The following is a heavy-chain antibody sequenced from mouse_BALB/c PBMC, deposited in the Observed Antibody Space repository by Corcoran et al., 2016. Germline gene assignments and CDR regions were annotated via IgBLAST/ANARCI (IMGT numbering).Heavy chain of an antibody. CDR1: GFNIKDTY. CDR3: AHKGRAY. J-gene: IGHJ3*01. V-gene: IGHV14-3*02. CDR2: IDPANGNT. Sequence: EVQLEQSGAELVKPGASVKLSCTASGFNIKDTYMHWVKQRPEKGLEWIGRIDPANGNTKYDPKFQGKATITADTSSNTAYLQLSSLTSEETAVYYCAHKGRAYWGQGTLVTVSA. D-gene: IGHD3-3*01.